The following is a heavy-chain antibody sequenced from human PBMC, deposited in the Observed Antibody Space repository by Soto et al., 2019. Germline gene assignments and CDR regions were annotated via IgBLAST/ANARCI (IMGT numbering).Heavy chain of an antibody. CDR2: IYYSGST. V-gene: IGHV4-39*01. D-gene: IGHD5-18*01. CDR3: ARALGYSYGYAGFDYYYYMDV. CDR1: GGSISSSSYY. J-gene: IGHJ6*03. Sequence: QLQLQESGPGLVKPSETLSLTCTVSGGSISSSSYYWGWIRQPPGKGLEWIGSIYYSGSTYYNPSLKSRVTTSVDTSKNQFSLKLSSVTAADTAVYYCARALGYSYGYAGFDYYYYMDVWGKGTTVTVSS.